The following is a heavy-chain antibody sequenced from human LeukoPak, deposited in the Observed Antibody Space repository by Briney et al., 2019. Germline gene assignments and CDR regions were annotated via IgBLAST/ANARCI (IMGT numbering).Heavy chain of an antibody. J-gene: IGHJ5*02. CDR3: TTDHDSSGYYIAYAT. CDR1: GFTLSRYW. Sequence: GGSLRLSCAVSGFTLSRYWMSWVRQAPGKGLEWVSNIKQDGSEKHYVDSVRGRFTISRDNAKTSLYLQMNSLKTEDTAFYYCTTDHDSSGYYIAYATWGQGTLVTVSS. D-gene: IGHD3-22*01. V-gene: IGHV3-7*03. CDR2: IKQDGSEK.